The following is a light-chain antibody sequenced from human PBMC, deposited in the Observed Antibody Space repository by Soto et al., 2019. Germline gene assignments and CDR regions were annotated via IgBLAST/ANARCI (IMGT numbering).Light chain of an antibody. CDR2: GAT. Sequence: EIVLTQSPATLSVSPGERVTLSCRASQSVDFSLAWYQQKPGQAPRLLIYGATTRATDIPVRFSGSGSGTEFTLTISSLQSEDFAIYYCQQYQDWPLTFGQGTKVDIK. CDR1: QSVDFS. CDR3: QQYQDWPLT. V-gene: IGKV3-15*01. J-gene: IGKJ1*01.